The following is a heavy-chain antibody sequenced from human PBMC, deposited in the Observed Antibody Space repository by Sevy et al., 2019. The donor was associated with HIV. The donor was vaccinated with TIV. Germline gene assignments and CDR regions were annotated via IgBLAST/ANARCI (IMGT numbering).Heavy chain of an antibody. D-gene: IGHD4-17*01. CDR1: GGSISGYY. CDR3: ARHGHDYSDYYDFDY. J-gene: IGHJ4*02. V-gene: IGHV4-59*08. CDR2: IYYRGNT. Sequence: SETLSLTCTVSGGSISGYYWSWIRQPPGKRLEWIAYIYYRGNTNYNPSLKSRVTISVDTSKNQFSLKLSSVTAADTAVYYCARHGHDYSDYYDFDYWGQGTLVTVSS.